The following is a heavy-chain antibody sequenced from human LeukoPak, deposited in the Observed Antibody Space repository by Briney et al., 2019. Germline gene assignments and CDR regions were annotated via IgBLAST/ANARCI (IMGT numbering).Heavy chain of an antibody. J-gene: IGHJ6*04. CDR1: GYSISSGYY. V-gene: IGHV4-38-2*01. D-gene: IGHD2-2*01. Sequence: SETLSLTCAVSGYSISSGYYWGWIRQPPGKGLEWIGSIYHSGSTYYNPSLKSRVTISVDTSKNQFSLKRSSVTAADTAVYYCASGYCSSTSCSAGMDVWGKGTTVTVSS. CDR2: IYHSGST. CDR3: ASGYCSSTSCSAGMDV.